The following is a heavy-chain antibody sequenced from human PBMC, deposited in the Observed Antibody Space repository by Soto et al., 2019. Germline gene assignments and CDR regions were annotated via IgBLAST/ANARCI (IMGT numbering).Heavy chain of an antibody. V-gene: IGHV3-30*18. D-gene: IGHD6-19*01. Sequence: GGSLRLSCAASGFTFSNYGMHWVRQAPGKGLEWVAVISYDGSNKYYADSVKGRFTISRDDSKNTLYLQMNSLRSGDTALYYCAKDSPVADYWGQGTLVTVSS. CDR3: AKDSPVADY. CDR2: ISYDGSNK. CDR1: GFTFSNYG. J-gene: IGHJ4*02.